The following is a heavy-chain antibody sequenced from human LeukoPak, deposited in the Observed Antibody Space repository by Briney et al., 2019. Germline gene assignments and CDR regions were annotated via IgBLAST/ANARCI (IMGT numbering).Heavy chain of an antibody. J-gene: IGHJ4*02. V-gene: IGHV3-30*02. CDR3: ARDIPIVGAIGY. Sequence: PGGPRRPSWAASGFTFSSYGMHWVRQAPGKGLEWVAFIRYDGSNKYYADSVKGRFTISRDNSKNTLYLQMNSLRAEDTAVYYCARDIPIVGAIGYWGQGTLVTVSS. D-gene: IGHD1-26*01. CDR1: GFTFSSYG. CDR2: IRYDGSNK.